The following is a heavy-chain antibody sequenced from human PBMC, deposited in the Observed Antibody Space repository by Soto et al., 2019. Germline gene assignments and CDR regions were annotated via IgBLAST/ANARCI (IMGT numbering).Heavy chain of an antibody. Sequence: GGSLRLSCAASGFTFSSYALSWVRQAPGTGLEWVSAISGSGGSTYYADSVKGRFTISRDNSKNTLYLQMNSLRAEDTAVYYCATAPTVTPDWGQGTLVTVSS. J-gene: IGHJ4*02. D-gene: IGHD4-17*01. CDR1: GFTFSSYA. CDR3: ATAPTVTPD. CDR2: ISGSGGST. V-gene: IGHV3-23*01.